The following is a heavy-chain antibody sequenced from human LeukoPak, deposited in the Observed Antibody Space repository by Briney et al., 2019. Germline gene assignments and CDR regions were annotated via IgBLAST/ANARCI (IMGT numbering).Heavy chain of an antibody. V-gene: IGHV4-59*01. Sequence: SESLSLTCTVSGGSISSYYWSWIRQPPGKGLEWIGYIYYSGSTNYNPSLKSRVTISVDTSKNQFSLKLSSVTAADTAVYYCARMVPIGNYMDVWGKGTTVTVSS. CDR3: ARMVPIGNYMDV. D-gene: IGHD1-26*01. CDR1: GGSISSYY. J-gene: IGHJ6*03. CDR2: IYYSGST.